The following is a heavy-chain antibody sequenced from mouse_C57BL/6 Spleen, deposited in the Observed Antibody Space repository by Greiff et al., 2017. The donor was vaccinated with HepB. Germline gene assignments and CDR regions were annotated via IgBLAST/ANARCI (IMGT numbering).Heavy chain of an antibody. V-gene: IGHV1-69*01. CDR1: GYTFTSYW. D-gene: IGHD4-1*01. J-gene: IGHJ2*01. CDR3: ARGGLGYFDY. Sequence: VQLQQPGAELVMPGASVKLSCKASGYTFTSYWMHWVKQRPGQGLEWIGEIDPSDSYTNYNQKFKGKSTLTVDKSSSTAYMQLSSLTSEGSAVYYCARGGLGYFDYWGQGTTLTVSS. CDR2: IDPSDSYT.